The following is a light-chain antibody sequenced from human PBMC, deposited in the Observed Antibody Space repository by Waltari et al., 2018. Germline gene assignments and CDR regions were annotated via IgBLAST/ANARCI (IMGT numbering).Light chain of an antibody. CDR2: GVN. CDR1: WSNIGAGYD. V-gene: IGLV1-40*01. J-gene: IGLJ2*01. Sequence: QSVLTQPPSVSGAPGQRVTISCTGSWSNIGAGYDVPWYQQLPGKAPTLLVYGVNTRPPGVPDRFFGSKSGTSASLAIPGRQPEDEADYYCQSYDTSLGVVFGGGTKLTVL. CDR3: QSYDTSLGVV.